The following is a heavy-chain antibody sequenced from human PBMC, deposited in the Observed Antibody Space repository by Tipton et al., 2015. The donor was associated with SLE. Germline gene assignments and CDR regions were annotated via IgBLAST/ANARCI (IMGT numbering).Heavy chain of an antibody. CDR1: GGSIGSYY. CDR3: GRGYSYGYYYVDQ. Sequence: GLVKPSETLSLTCTVSGGSIGSYYWSWIRQPAGKGLEWIGEINHSGSTNYNPPLKTRVTISVDTSKNQLSLKLRSVIAADTAVYYCGRGYSYGYYYVDQWGQGTLVTVSS. J-gene: IGHJ4*02. CDR2: INHSGST. V-gene: IGHV4-59*01. D-gene: IGHD5-18*01.